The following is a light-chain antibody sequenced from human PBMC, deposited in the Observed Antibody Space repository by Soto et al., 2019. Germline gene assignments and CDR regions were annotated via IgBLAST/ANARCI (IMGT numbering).Light chain of an antibody. CDR2: GAS. J-gene: IGKJ1*01. CDR1: QSVTSSF. Sequence: EIVLTQSPGTLSLSLGERATLSCRASQSVTSSFLAWYQQKPGQAPRLLIYGASSRATGIPDRFSGSGSGKDFTLTISRLEPEDFAVYYCQQYDSSPWTFGQGTKVEIK. V-gene: IGKV3-20*01. CDR3: QQYDSSPWT.